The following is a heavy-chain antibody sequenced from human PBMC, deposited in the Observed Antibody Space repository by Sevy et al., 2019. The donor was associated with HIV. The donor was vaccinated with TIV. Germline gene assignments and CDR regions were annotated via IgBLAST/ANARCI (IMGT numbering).Heavy chain of an antibody. D-gene: IGHD6-13*01. J-gene: IGHJ6*03. CDR1: GYSISSGYY. CDR3: ARGGKYSSSWRTYYYYYYMDV. CDR2: IYHSGST. Sequence: SETLSLTCAVSGYSISSGYYWGWIRQPPGKGLEWIGSIYHSGSTYDNPSLKSRVTISVDTSKNQFSLKLSSVTAADTAVYYCARGGKYSSSWRTYYYYYYMDVWGKGTTVTVSS. V-gene: IGHV4-38-2*01.